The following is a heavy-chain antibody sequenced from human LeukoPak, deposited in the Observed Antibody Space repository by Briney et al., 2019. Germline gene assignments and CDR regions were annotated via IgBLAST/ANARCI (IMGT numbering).Heavy chain of an antibody. J-gene: IGHJ4*02. V-gene: IGHV3-23*01. D-gene: IGHD2-15*01. CDR3: AKSVVVITFRFDD. CDR1: GFTFSSYA. CDR2: ISGSGGST. Sequence: GGSLRLSCAASGFTFSSYAMSWVRQAPGKGLEWVSAISGSGGSTYYADSVKGWFTISRDNSKNTLYLQMNSLRAEDTAVYYCAKSVVVITFRFDDWGQGALVTVSS.